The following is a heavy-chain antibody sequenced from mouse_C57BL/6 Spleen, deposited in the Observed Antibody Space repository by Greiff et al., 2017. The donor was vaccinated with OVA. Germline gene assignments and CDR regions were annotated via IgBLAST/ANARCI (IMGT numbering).Heavy chain of an antibody. J-gene: IGHJ4*01. CDR1: GYTFTDYE. D-gene: IGHD1-1*01. CDR2: IDPETGGT. V-gene: IGHV1-15*01. Sequence: QVQLQQSGAELVRPGASVTLSCKASGYTFTDYEMHWVKQTPVHGLEWIGAIDPETGGTAYNQKFKGKAILTAAKSSGTAYMELRSLTSEDSAVDYGTKEGVVAHYYAMDYWGQGTSVTVSS. CDR3: TKEGVVAHYYAMDY.